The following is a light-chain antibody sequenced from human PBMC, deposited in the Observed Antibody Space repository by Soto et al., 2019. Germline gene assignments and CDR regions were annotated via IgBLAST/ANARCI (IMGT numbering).Light chain of an antibody. V-gene: IGKV3-11*01. J-gene: IGKJ1*01. CDR2: DAS. CDR3: QHRSNWTPT. CDR1: QSVDSY. Sequence: EIVLTQSPATLSLSPGERATLSCRASQSVDSYLAWYQQKVGQAPRLHIYDASNRATGIPARFSGSGSGTDFTLTISRLEPEDFAVYYCQHRSNWTPTFGQGTKV.